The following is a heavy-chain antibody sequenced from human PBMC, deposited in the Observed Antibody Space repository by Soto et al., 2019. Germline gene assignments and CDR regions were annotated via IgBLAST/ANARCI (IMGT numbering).Heavy chain of an antibody. D-gene: IGHD3-10*01. CDR3: AKDYSGYYGSGSYYNIFDY. CDR2: ISGSGGST. J-gene: IGHJ4*02. CDR1: GFTFSSYA. V-gene: IGHV3-23*01. Sequence: EVQLLESGGGLVQPGGSLRLSCAAPGFTFSSYAMSWVRQAPGKGLEWVSAISGSGGSTYYADSVKGRFTISRDNSKNTLYLQMNSLRAEDTAVYYCAKDYSGYYGSGSYYNIFDYWGQGTLVTVSS.